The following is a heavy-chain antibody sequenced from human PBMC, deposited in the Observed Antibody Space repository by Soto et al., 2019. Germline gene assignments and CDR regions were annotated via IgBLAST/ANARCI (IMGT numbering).Heavy chain of an antibody. CDR3: AKDRANLAYCGGDCYF. CDR1: GFTFSSYA. J-gene: IGHJ4*02. V-gene: IGHV3-23*01. CDR2: ISGSGGST. Sequence: GGSLRLSCAASGFTFSSYAMSWVRQAPGKGLEWVSAISGSGGSTYYADSVKGRFTISRDNSKNTLYLQMNSLRAEDTAVYYCAKDRANLAYCGGDCYFRGQGTLVTVPS. D-gene: IGHD2-21*02.